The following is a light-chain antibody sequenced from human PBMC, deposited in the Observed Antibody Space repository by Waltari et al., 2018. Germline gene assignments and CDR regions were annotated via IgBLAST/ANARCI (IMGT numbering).Light chain of an antibody. J-gene: IGKJ2*01. CDR3: QQYGSSVMYT. V-gene: IGKV3-20*01. CDR2: GAS. Sequence: SASQRLTKNYLGWYQQKPGQPPRLLIYGASSRAAGIPDRFSGSGSGTDFTLTISRLDPEDFAIYYCQQYGSSVMYTFGQGTKLEIK. CDR1: QRLTKNY.